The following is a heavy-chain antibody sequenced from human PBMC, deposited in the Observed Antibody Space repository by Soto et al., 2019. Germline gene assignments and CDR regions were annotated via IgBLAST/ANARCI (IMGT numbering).Heavy chain of an antibody. D-gene: IGHD3-22*01. V-gene: IGHV3-15*01. CDR2: IKSKTDGGTT. J-gene: IGHJ5*02. CDR3: TTGFTIRITMIVVVPP. CDR1: GSTFSNAW. Sequence: PGGSLRLSCAASGSTFSNAWMSWVRQAPGKGLEWVGRIKSKTDGGTTDYAAPVKGRFTISRDDSKNTLYLQMNSLKTEDTAVYYCTTGFTIRITMIVVVPPWGQGTLLTVYS.